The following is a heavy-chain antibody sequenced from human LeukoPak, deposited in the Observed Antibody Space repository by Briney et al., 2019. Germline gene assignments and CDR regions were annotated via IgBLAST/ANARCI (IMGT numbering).Heavy chain of an antibody. CDR2: ISWNSGSI. J-gene: IGHJ4*02. D-gene: IGHD6-13*01. CDR1: GFTFDDYA. V-gene: IGHV3-9*01. Sequence: GRSLRLSCAASGFTFDDYAVHWVRQAPGKGLEWVSGISWNSGSIGYADSVKGRFTISRDNAKNSLYLQMNSLRAEDTAVYYCARELAKNDYWGQGTLVTVSS. CDR3: ARELAKNDY.